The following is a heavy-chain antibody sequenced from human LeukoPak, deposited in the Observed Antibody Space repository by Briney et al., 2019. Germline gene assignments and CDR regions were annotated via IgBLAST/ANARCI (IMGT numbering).Heavy chain of an antibody. CDR3: ANPRGATRPYYYYGMDV. D-gene: IGHD1-26*01. J-gene: IGHJ6*02. Sequence: PGGSLRLSCAASGFTFSSYAMSWVRQAPGKGLEWVSAISGSGGSTYYADSVKGRFTISRDNSKNTLYLQMNSLRAEDTAVYYCANPRGATRPYYYYGMDVWGQGTTVTVSS. V-gene: IGHV3-23*01. CDR2: ISGSGGST. CDR1: GFTFSSYA.